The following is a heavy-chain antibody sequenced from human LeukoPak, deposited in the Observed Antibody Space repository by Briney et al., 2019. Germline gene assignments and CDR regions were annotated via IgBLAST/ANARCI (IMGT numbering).Heavy chain of an antibody. V-gene: IGHV1-8*01. CDR2: MNPNSGST. CDR3: ARAGDSSGYDTYYGMDV. D-gene: IGHD3-22*01. Sequence: ASVKVSCKASGYTFTSYDINWVRQATGQGLEWMGWMNPNSGSTGYAQKFQGRVTMTRNTSISTAYMELSSLRSEDTAVYYCARAGDSSGYDTYYGMDVWGQGTTVTVSS. CDR1: GYTFTSYD. J-gene: IGHJ6*02.